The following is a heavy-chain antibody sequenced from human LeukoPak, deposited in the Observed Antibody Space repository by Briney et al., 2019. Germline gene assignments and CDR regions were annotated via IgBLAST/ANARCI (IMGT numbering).Heavy chain of an antibody. CDR3: ATGSRSVLPWFGEFDY. Sequence: ASVKVSCKVSGYTLTELSMHWVRQAPGKGFEWMGGFDPEDGETIYAQKFQGRVTMTEDTSTDTAYMELSSLRSEDTAVYYCATGSRSVLPWFGEFDYWGQGTLVTVSS. V-gene: IGHV1-24*01. J-gene: IGHJ4*02. CDR2: FDPEDGET. CDR1: GYTLTELS. D-gene: IGHD3-10*01.